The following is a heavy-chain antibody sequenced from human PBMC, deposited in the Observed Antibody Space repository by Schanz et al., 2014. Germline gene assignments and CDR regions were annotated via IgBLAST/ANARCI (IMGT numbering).Heavy chain of an antibody. CDR2: ISHSGGST. Sequence: DVQLLESGGGLVQPGGSLRLSCAASGFTFNSYAMTWVRQAPGKGLEWVSSISHSGGSTYYADSVKGRFTISRDNAKNSLYLQMNSLRAEDTAVYYCAREQIMAAAGLVDYWGHGTLVTVSS. J-gene: IGHJ4*01. V-gene: IGHV3-23*01. CDR1: GFTFNSYA. D-gene: IGHD6-13*01. CDR3: AREQIMAAAGLVDY.